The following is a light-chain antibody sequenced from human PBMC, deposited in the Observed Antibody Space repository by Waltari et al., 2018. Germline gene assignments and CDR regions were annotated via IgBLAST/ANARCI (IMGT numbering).Light chain of an antibody. CDR2: HAS. V-gene: IGKV3D-15*01. CDR3: QHYYNWPLTGA. Sequence: EVLMTQSPSTLSVSPGEIATLSCSASESIGSQLAWYQHKPGQAPRLLIFHASNRASRIPARFSGSGSGTEFTLTISRLQSEDFAVYYCQHYYNWPLTGAFGQGTKVEIK. J-gene: IGKJ1*01. CDR1: ESIGSQ.